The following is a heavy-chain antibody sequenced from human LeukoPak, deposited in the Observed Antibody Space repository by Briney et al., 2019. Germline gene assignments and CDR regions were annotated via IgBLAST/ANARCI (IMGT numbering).Heavy chain of an antibody. CDR1: GGSISSYY. CDR3: ARAVKRITMVRGGYGMDV. V-gene: IGHV4-59*01. Sequence: SETLSLTCTVSGGSISSYYWSWIRQPPGKGLEWTGYIYYSGSTNYNPSLKSRVTISVDTSKNQFSLKLSSVTAADTAVYYCARAVKRITMVRGGYGMDVWGQGTTVTVSS. J-gene: IGHJ6*02. D-gene: IGHD3-10*01. CDR2: IYYSGST.